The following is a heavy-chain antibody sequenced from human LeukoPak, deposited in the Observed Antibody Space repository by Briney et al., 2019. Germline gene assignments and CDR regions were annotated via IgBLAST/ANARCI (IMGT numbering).Heavy chain of an antibody. CDR3: ARVGEGPNWFDP. Sequence: PGGSLRLSCAASGFTFSSYEMNWVRQAPGKGLEWVSYISSSGSTIYYADSVKGRFTISRDNAKNSLYLQMNSLRAQDKAVYYWARVGEGPNWFDPWGQGTLVTVSS. CDR1: GFTFSSYE. J-gene: IGHJ5*02. CDR2: ISSSGSTI. V-gene: IGHV3-48*03.